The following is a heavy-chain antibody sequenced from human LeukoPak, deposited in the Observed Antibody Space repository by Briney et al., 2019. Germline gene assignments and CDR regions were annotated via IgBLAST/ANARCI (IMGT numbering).Heavy chain of an antibody. Sequence: QTGGSLRLSCAAAGFTVNSYEMNWVRQAPGDGREWGSYIIISANTIYYADSVKGRFTISRANTKNSLYLQMTSIRAQDTALYYCARESEDILTRAGVSDIWGQATMATASS. CDR3: ARESEDILTRAGVSDI. CDR2: IIISANTI. V-gene: IGHV3-48*03. J-gene: IGHJ3*02. D-gene: IGHD3-9*01. CDR1: GFTVNSYE.